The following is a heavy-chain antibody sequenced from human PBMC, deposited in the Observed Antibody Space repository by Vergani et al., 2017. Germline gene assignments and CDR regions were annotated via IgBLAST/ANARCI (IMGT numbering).Heavy chain of an antibody. V-gene: IGHV3-21*01. CDR3: ARAMKGSSGSRPGGTNSRRNYYYYYGMDV. CDR1: GFTFSSYS. D-gene: IGHD3-10*01. J-gene: IGHJ6*02. CDR2: ISSSSSYI. Sequence: EVQLVESGGGLVKPGGSLRLSCAASGFTFSSYSMNWVRQAPGKGLEWASSISSSSSYIYYADSVKGRFTISRDNAKNSLYLQMNSLRAEDTAVYYCARAMKGSSGSRPGGTNSRRNYYYYYGMDVWGQGTTVTVSS.